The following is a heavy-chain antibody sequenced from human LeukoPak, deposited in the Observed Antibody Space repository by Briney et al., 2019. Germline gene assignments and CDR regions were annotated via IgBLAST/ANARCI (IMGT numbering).Heavy chain of an antibody. D-gene: IGHD4-17*01. CDR1: GASISSYY. Sequence: SETLSLTCTVSGASISSYYWSWIRQPPGKGLEWIGYIYTSGSTNYNPSLKSRVAISIDTSKNQFSLKLSSVTAADTAVYYCARFYGGLDYWGQGTLVTVSS. CDR2: IYTSGST. V-gene: IGHV4-4*08. CDR3: ARFYGGLDY. J-gene: IGHJ4*02.